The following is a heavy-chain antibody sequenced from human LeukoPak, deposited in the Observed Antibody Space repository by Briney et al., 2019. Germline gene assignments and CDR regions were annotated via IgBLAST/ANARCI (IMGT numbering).Heavy chain of an antibody. CDR3: ARASGSTTIPTKY. CDR2: IKQDGSEK. J-gene: IGHJ4*02. CDR1: GFTFSNYW. V-gene: IGHV3-7*03. Sequence: GGSLRLSCAASGFTFSNYWMSWVRQAPGQGLGWVANIKQDGSEKYYVDSVKGRFTISRDIAKNSLYLQMNSLRAEDTAVYYCARASGSTTIPTKYWGQGTLVTVSS. D-gene: IGHD1-26*01.